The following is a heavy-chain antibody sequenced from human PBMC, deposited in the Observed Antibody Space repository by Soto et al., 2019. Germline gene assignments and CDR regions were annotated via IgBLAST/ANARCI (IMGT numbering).Heavy chain of an antibody. V-gene: IGHV3-23*01. J-gene: IGHJ4*02. Sequence: PWGCLRLSCAASGFTFSSHAMGWVRQAPGKGLEWVSTITGSGGTIYYADSVKGRFTISRDNSKSTLFLQTNSLRAEDTAVYYCAKDLITITTNITETADITKNWGQGTLVTVSS. CDR3: AKDLITITTNITETADITKN. D-gene: IGHD3-10*01. CDR2: ITGSGGTI. CDR1: GFTFSSHA.